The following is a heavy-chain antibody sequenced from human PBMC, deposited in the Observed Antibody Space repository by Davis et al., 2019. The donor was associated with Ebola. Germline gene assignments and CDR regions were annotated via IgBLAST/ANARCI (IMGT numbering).Heavy chain of an antibody. V-gene: IGHV3-33*01. CDR3: ARAATPDYGDYYYYYGMDV. D-gene: IGHD4-17*01. CDR2: VWYDGTNK. J-gene: IGHJ6*02. Sequence: GESLKISCAASGFTFSSHGMHWVRQAPGKGLEWVANVWYDGTNKYYTDSVKGRFTISRDNAKNSLYLQMNSLRDEDTAVYYCARAATPDYGDYYYYYGMDVWGQGTTVTVSS. CDR1: GFTFSSHG.